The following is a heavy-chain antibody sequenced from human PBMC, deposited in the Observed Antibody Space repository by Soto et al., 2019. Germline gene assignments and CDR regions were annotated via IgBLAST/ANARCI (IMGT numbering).Heavy chain of an antibody. J-gene: IGHJ4*02. CDR2: IKSKTDGETT. V-gene: IGHV3-15*01. CDR1: GFTFTNAW. D-gene: IGHD3-22*01. CDR3: ATDYFEFDY. Sequence: EVQLVESGGGLVKPGGSLRLSCAASGFTFTNAWMTWVRQAPGKGLEWVGRIKSKTDGETTDYAAPVKGRFIISRADSKNTLYLQMNSLKTEDTAVYYCATDYFEFDYWGQGTLVTVSS.